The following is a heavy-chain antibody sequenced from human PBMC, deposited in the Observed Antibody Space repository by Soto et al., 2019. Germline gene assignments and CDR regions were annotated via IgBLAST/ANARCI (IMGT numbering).Heavy chain of an antibody. CDR3: ARDVRLEPLTINDGADAFDI. CDR1: GFTFSSYS. J-gene: IGHJ3*02. CDR2: ISSSSSYI. Sequence: EVQLVESGGGLVKPGGSLRLSCAASGFTFSSYSMNWVRQAPGKGLEWVSSISSSSSYIYYADSVKGRFTISRDNAKNSLYLQMNSLRAEDTAVYYCARDVRLEPLTINDGADAFDIWGQGTMVTVSS. D-gene: IGHD1-1*01. V-gene: IGHV3-21*01.